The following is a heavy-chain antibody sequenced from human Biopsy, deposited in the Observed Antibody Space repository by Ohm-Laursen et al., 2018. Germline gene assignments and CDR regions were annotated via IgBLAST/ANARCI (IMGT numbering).Heavy chain of an antibody. CDR2: IYTSGSA. CDR3: ARGTGRYYVYGAFDI. Sequence: GTMFFTCTVSGDSINNYYWSWIRQSAGKGLEWIGRIYTSGSANYNVSLESRVTMSVDTSKNQFSLNLRSVTAADTAVYYCARGTGRYYVYGAFDIWGQGTVVTVSS. J-gene: IGHJ3*02. CDR1: GDSINNYY. D-gene: IGHD1-26*01. V-gene: IGHV4-4*07.